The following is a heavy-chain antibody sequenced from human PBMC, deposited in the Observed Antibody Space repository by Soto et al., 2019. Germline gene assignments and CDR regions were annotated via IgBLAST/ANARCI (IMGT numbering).Heavy chain of an antibody. CDR1: GNTFSSSG. D-gene: IGHD2-2*01. V-gene: IGHV1-18*04. CDR2: ISEYNGNT. J-gene: IGHJ5*02. CDR3: ARVYSSSTSCVWFDP. Sequence: QVQLVQSGAEVKKPGASVKVSCKASGNTFSSSGFSWVRRAPGQGLEWLGWISEYNGNTNFAQKFQGRVTWTKDTSTRTGWMELRALRPDDTAVYYCARVYSSSTSCVWFDPWGQGTLVTVSS.